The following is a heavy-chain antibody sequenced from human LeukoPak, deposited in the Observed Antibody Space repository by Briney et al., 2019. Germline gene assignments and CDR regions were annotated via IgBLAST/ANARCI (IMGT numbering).Heavy chain of an antibody. CDR1: GYTFTGYY. Sequence: ASVTVSCKASGYTFTGYYMHWVRQAPGQGLEWMGWINPNSGGTNYAQKFQGRVTMTRDTSISTAYMELSRLRSDDTAVYYCARSEDYYGSGSFWFDPWGQGTLVTVSS. CDR2: INPNSGGT. CDR3: ARSEDYYGSGSFWFDP. V-gene: IGHV1-2*02. J-gene: IGHJ5*02. D-gene: IGHD3-10*01.